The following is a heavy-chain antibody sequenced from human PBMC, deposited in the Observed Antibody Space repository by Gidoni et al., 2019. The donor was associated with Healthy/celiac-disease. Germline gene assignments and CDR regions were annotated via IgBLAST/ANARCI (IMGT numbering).Heavy chain of an antibody. CDR2: ISPNLGIA. CDR3: ARYDFRVPGYGMDV. J-gene: IGHJ6*02. V-gene: IGHV1-69*04. D-gene: IGHD3-3*01. CDR1: GGTFSSYA. Sequence: QVQLAHSGAEVQKHRSSVKVSCKASGGTFSSYAISWVRQAPGQGLEWMGRISPNLGIANYAQKFQGRVTITADKSTSTGYMELSSLSSEDTAVYYCARYDFRVPGYGMDVWGQGTTVTVSS.